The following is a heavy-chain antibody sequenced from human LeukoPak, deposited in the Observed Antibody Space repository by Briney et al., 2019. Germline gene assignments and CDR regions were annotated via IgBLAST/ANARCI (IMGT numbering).Heavy chain of an antibody. CDR2: ISGSGGST. CDR1: GFTFSSYA. V-gene: IGHV3-23*01. CDR3: ASLLGYCSSTSCYGDY. J-gene: IGHJ4*02. Sequence: GGSLRLSCAASGFTFSSYAMSWVRQAPGKGLEWASAISGSGGSTYYADSVKGRFTISRDNSKNTLYLQMNSLRAEDTAVYYCASLLGYCSSTSCYGDYWGQGTLVTVSS. D-gene: IGHD2-2*01.